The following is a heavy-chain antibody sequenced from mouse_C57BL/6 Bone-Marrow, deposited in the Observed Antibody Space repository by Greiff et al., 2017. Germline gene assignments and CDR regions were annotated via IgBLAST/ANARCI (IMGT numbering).Heavy chain of an antibody. V-gene: IGHV1-58*01. Sequence: VHVKQSGAELVRPGSSVKMSCKTSGYTFTSYGINWVKQRPGQGLEWIGYIYLGNGYTEYNEKFKGKATLTSDTSSSTAYMQLSSLTSEDSAIYFCARGATVVARYFDVWGTGTTVTVSS. CDR2: IYLGNGYT. CDR1: GYTFTSYG. D-gene: IGHD1-1*01. J-gene: IGHJ1*03. CDR3: ARGATVVARYFDV.